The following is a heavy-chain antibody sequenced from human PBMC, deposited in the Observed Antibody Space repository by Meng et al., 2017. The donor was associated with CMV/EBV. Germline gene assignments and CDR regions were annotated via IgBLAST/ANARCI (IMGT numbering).Heavy chain of an antibody. Sequence: GGSLRLSCAASGFTFSSYAMHWVRQAPGKGLEWVAVISYDGSNKYYADSVKSRFTIARDNSKNTLYRQMNSLGAEDTAVYYCARVTGWSGYYTSYYSYGMDVWGQGTTVTVSS. D-gene: IGHD3-3*01. V-gene: IGHV3-30*04. CDR2: ISYDGSNK. J-gene: IGHJ6*02. CDR3: ARVTGWSGYYTSYYSYGMDV. CDR1: GFTFSSYA.